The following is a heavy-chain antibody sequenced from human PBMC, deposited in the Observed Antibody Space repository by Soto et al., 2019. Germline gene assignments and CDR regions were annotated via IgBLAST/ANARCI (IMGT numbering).Heavy chain of an antibody. CDR2: ISGSGGSM. CDR1: GFTFNIYA. D-gene: IGHD1-26*01. Sequence: GGSLRLSCAASGFTFNIYAMSWVRQAPGKGLEWVSIISGSGGSMYYADSVKGRFTISRDNSKNTVYLQMNTLRAEDTAVYYCAKDWGRGGATADYYYALDVWGQGTTVAVSS. V-gene: IGHV3-23*01. CDR3: AKDWGRGGATADYYYALDV. J-gene: IGHJ6*02.